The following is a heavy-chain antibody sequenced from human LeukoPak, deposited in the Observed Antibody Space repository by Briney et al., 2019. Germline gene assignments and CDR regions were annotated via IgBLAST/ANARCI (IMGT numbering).Heavy chain of an antibody. CDR3: ARASGSYFWYYFDY. D-gene: IGHD1-26*01. CDR1: GGSISSGSYY. V-gene: IGHV4-61*02. CDR2: IYTSGST. J-gene: IGHJ4*02. Sequence: SETLSLTCTVSGGSISSGSYYWSWIRQPAGKGLEWIGRIYTSGSTNYNPSLKSRVTISVDTPKNQFSLKLSSVTAADTAVYYCARASGSYFWYYFDYWGQGTLVTVSS.